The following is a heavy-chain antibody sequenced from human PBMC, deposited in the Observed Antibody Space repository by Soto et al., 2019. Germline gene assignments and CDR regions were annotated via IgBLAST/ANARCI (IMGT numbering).Heavy chain of an antibody. J-gene: IGHJ4*02. CDR2: IYHSGST. Sequence: QVQLQESGPGLVKPSGTLSLTCAVSSGSISSSNWWSWVRQPPGKGLEWIGEIYHSGSTNYIPSLTSRVTISVDTCKNPFSLELSSVTAADTAVYYCARAAYYGSGSQLDYWGQGTLVTVSS. D-gene: IGHD3-10*01. V-gene: IGHV4-4*02. CDR3: ARAAYYGSGSQLDY. CDR1: SGSISSSNW.